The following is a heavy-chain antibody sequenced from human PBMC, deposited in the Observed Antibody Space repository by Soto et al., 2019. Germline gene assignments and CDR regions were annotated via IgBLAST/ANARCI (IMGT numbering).Heavy chain of an antibody. Sequence: PGVPLRLSYAAAGFTVNTYLVSWVCQAQGKGLEWVGVLFSGGDTKYGATMTGTVTLSRDNPKNTLYLQPNNLTAEDTSVYYCATTYGATWYFFGYWGQGSMVTVSS. CDR3: ATTYGATWYFFGY. V-gene: IGHV3-66*01. CDR1: GFTVNTYL. CDR2: LFSGGDT. D-gene: IGHD6-13*01. J-gene: IGHJ4*02.